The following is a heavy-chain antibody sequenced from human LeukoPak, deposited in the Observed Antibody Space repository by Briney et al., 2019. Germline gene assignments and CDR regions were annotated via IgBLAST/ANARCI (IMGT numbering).Heavy chain of an antibody. D-gene: IGHD6-13*01. CDR3: ARDRVAAELGYYYGMDV. CDR2: IYYSGST. J-gene: IGHJ6*02. V-gene: IGHV4-59*01. Sequence: SETLSLTCTVSGGSISSYYWSWIRQPPGKGLEWIGYIYYSGSTNYNPSLMSRVTISVDMSKNQFSLKLSSVTAADTAVYYCARDRVAAELGYYYGMDVWGQGTTVTVSS. CDR1: GGSISSYY.